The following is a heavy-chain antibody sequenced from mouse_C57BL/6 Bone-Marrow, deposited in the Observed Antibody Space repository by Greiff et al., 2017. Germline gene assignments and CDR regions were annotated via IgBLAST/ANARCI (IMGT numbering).Heavy chain of an antibody. CDR1: GFTFSDYG. D-gene: IGHD1-1*01. CDR2: ISRGSSTI. V-gene: IGHV5-17*01. J-gene: IGHJ2*01. CDR3: ARKGTRVVGYFDY. Sequence: EVQVVESGGGLVKPGGSLKLSCAASGFTFSDYGMHWVRQAPEKGLEWVAYISRGSSTIYYAETVKGRFTISRDNATNTLFLQMTSLGADDTAMYYCARKGTRVVGYFDYWGQGTTLTVSS.